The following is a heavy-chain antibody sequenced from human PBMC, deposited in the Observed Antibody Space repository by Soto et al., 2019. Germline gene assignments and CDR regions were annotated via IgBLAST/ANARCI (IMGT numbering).Heavy chain of an antibody. V-gene: IGHV4-4*02. Sequence: LSLTCAVSGGSISSSNWWSWVRQPPGKGLEWIGEIYHSGSTNYNPSLKSRVTISVDKSKNQFSLKLSSVTAADTAVYYCARDKGYYYDSSSAFDIWGQGTMVTVSS. CDR1: GGSISSSNW. J-gene: IGHJ3*02. D-gene: IGHD3-22*01. CDR2: IYHSGST. CDR3: ARDKGYYYDSSSAFDI.